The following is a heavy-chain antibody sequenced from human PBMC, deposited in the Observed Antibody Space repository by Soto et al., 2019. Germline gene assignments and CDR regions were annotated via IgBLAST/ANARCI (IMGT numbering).Heavy chain of an antibody. J-gene: IGHJ5*02. D-gene: IGHD3-3*01. Sequence: GGSLRLSCAASGFTFSSYAMHWVRQAPGKGLEWVAVISYDGSNKYYADSVKGRFTISRDNSKNTLYLQMNSLRAEDTAVYYCARDARRRRFLEGLFDPWGQGTLVTVSS. CDR2: ISYDGSNK. CDR1: GFTFSSYA. CDR3: ARDARRRRFLEGLFDP. V-gene: IGHV3-30-3*01.